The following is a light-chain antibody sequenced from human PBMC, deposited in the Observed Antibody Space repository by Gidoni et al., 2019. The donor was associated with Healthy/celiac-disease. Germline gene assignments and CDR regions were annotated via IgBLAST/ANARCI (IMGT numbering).Light chain of an antibody. Sequence: DVVLTQSPLSLPVTLGQPASISCRSSQSRVYSDGNTYLNWFQHRPGQSPRRLSNKVSNRDSGVPDRFSGSGSGTDFTLKISRVEAEDVGVYYCMQGTHWPPITFXXXTRLEIK. J-gene: IGKJ5*01. V-gene: IGKV2-30*01. CDR1: QSRVYSDGNTY. CDR3: MQGTHWPPIT. CDR2: KVS.